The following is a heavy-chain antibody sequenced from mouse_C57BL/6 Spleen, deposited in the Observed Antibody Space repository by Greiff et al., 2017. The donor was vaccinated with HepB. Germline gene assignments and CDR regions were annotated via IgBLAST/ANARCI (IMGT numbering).Heavy chain of an antibody. CDR3: TVYYSNYGGDY. D-gene: IGHD2-5*01. Sequence: EVKLVESGGGLVQPGGSMKLSCVASGFTFSNYWMNWVRQSPEKGLEWVAQIRLKSDNYATHYAESVKGRFTISRDDSKSSVYLQMNNVRAEDTGIYYCTVYYSNYGGDYWGQGTTLTVSS. CDR1: GFTFSNYW. J-gene: IGHJ2*01. CDR2: IRLKSDNYAT. V-gene: IGHV6-3*01.